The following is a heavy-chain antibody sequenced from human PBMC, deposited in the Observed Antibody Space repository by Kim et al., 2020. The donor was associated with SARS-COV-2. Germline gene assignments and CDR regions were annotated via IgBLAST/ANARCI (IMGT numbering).Heavy chain of an antibody. CDR3: AAANIHNWFDP. Sequence: SETLSLTCTVSGGSISSSSYYWGWIRQPPGKGLEWIGSIYYSGSTYYNPSLKSRVTISVDTSKNQFSLKLSSVTAADTAVYYLAAANIHNWFDPWGQGTLVTVSS. CDR2: IYYSGST. D-gene: IGHD6-13*01. CDR1: GGSISSSSYY. J-gene: IGHJ5*02. V-gene: IGHV4-39*01.